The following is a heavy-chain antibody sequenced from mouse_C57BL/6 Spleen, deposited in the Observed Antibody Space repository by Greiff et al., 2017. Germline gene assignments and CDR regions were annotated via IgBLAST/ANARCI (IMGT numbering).Heavy chain of an antibody. CDR3: ARGDGNYREVYAMDY. V-gene: IGHV1-78*01. Sequence: QVQLQQSDAELVKPGASVKISCKVSGYTFTDHTIHWMKQRPEQGLEWIGYIYPRDGSTKYNEKFKGKATLTADKSSSTAYMQLNSLTSEDSAVYFCARGDGNYREVYAMDYWGQGTSVTVSS. CDR1: GYTFTDHT. J-gene: IGHJ4*01. D-gene: IGHD2-1*01. CDR2: IYPRDGST.